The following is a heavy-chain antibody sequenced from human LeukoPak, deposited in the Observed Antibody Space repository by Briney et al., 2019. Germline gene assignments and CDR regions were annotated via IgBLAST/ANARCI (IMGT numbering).Heavy chain of an antibody. CDR3: ARSSGSNPFDY. Sequence: GGSLRLSCAASGFTFSSYWLSWVRQAPGKGLEWVASIEQDGSQKYYVDSVRGRFTISRDNAKNSVYLQTNSLRVEDTAVYYCARSSGSNPFDYWGQGTLVTVSS. J-gene: IGHJ4*02. CDR1: GFTFSSYW. V-gene: IGHV3-7*01. D-gene: IGHD1-26*01. CDR2: IEQDGSQK.